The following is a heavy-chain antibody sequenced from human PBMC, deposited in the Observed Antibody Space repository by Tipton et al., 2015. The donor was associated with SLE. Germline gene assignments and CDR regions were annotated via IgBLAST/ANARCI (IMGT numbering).Heavy chain of an antibody. CDR2: ISSSGSTI. CDR3: ARARMGGSYSY. D-gene: IGHD1-26*01. Sequence: GSLRLSCAASGFTFSSYSMNWVRQAPGKGLEWVSYISSSGSTIYYADSVKGRFTISRDNAKNSLYLQMNSLRAEDTAVYYCARARMGGSYSYWGQGTLVTVSS. CDR1: GFTFSSYS. V-gene: IGHV3-48*04. J-gene: IGHJ4*02.